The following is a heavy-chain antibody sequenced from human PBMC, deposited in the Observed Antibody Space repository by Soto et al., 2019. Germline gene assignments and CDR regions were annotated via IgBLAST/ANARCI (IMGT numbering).Heavy chain of an antibody. CDR3: ARAVVTVTSYYFDY. CDR2: IWYDGSNK. CDR1: GFTFSSYG. Sequence: QVQLVETGGGVVQPGRSLRLSCAASGFTFSSYGRHWVRQAPGKGLEWVAVIWYDGSNKYYADSVKGRFTISRDNSKNTLYLQMNSLRAEDTAVYYCARAVVTVTSYYFDYWGQGTLVTVSS. J-gene: IGHJ4*02. V-gene: IGHV3-33*01. D-gene: IGHD4-17*01.